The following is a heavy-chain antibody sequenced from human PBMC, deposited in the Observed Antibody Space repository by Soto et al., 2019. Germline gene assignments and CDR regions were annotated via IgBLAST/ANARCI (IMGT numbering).Heavy chain of an antibody. D-gene: IGHD2-21*01. CDR3: ARGNDWKSSTFDI. CDR2: VYYSGAT. Sequence: QVQLQESGPGLVKPSETLSLTCTVAGGSLTDHYWNWFRQSPGRGLQWIGYVYYSGATSYNPSLTSRVTMTVDTSKNQLSLKLRSVTAADTAVYFCARGNDWKSSTFDIWGQGTMVSVSS. CDR1: GGSLTDHY. V-gene: IGHV4-59*11. J-gene: IGHJ3*02.